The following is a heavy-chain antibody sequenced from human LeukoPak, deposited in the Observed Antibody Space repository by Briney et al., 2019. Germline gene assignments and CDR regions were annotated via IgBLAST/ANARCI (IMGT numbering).Heavy chain of an antibody. J-gene: IGHJ6*02. D-gene: IGHD3-9*01. CDR2: ISGSRSST. Sequence: PGGSLRLSCAASGFAINNYVMSWLRQAPGRGLEWVSRISGSRSSTYYTDSVKGRLTISRHNSKNTLYLQMHSLIAQDTAVYYCAKDSTMTGSYYGMDVWGRGPPVTVAS. CDR1: GFAINNYV. V-gene: IGHV3-23*01. CDR3: AKDSTMTGSYYGMDV.